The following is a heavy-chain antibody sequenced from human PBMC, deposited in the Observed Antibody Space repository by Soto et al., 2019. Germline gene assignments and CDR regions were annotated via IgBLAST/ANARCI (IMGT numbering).Heavy chain of an antibody. CDR2: TNSEGTNA. V-gene: IGHV3-74*01. J-gene: IGHJ4*02. D-gene: IGHD5-18*01. CDR3: ARVRGYSYGYSD. Sequence: SVGSLRLSCAASGFTFSTNLMHWVRQAPGKGLVWVSRTNSEGTNAAYADSVQGRFTISRDNAKNSLYLQMNSLRAEDTAVYYCARVRGYSYGYSDWGQGTLVTVSS. CDR1: GFTFSTNL.